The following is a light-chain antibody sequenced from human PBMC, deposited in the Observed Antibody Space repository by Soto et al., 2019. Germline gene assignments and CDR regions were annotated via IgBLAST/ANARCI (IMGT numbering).Light chain of an antibody. CDR2: ATS. Sequence: EVVLTQSPGSLSVSPGGRATLSCRASQSVCIISLAWCQQKPGQAPRLLIYATSSRAAGIPDRFSGSGSGTDFTLTISRLEPEDFAVYYCQQYYYSQWTFGQGTKVDIK. J-gene: IGKJ1*01. CDR3: QQYYYSQWT. CDR1: QSVCIIS. V-gene: IGKV3-20*01.